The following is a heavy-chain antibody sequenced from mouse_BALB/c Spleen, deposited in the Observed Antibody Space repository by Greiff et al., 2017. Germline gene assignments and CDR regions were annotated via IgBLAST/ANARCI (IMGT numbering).Heavy chain of an antibody. CDR2: ISSGGSYT. Sequence: EVKVVESGGGLVKPGGSLKLSCAASGFTFSSYAMSWVRQSPEKRLEWVAEISSGGSYTYYPDTVTGRFTISRDNAKNTLYLEMSSLRSEDTAMYYCARDNYRYAMDDWGQGTSVTVSS. V-gene: IGHV5-9-4*01. J-gene: IGHJ4*01. CDR1: GFTFSSYA. CDR3: ARDNYRYAMDD. D-gene: IGHD2-14*01.